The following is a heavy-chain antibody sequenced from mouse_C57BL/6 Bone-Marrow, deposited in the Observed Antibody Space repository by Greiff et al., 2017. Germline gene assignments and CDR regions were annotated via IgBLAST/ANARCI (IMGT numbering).Heavy chain of an antibody. J-gene: IGHJ2*01. CDR1: GYTFTSYG. Sequence: VQLQQSGAELARPGASVKLSCKASGYTFTSYGISWVKQRTGQGLEWIGEIYPRSGNTYYNEKFKGKATPTADKSSSTAYMELRSLTSEDSAVYFCARRYSNYVPYYFDYWGQGTTLTVSS. V-gene: IGHV1-81*01. CDR3: ARRYSNYVPYYFDY. D-gene: IGHD2-5*01. CDR2: IYPRSGNT.